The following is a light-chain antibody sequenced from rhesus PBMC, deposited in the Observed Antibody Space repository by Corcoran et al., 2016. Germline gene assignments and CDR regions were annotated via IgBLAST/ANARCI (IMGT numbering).Light chain of an antibody. Sequence: DIQMTQSPSSLSASVGDTVTITCRASQGISSHLNWFQQKPGKAPKVLIYAASRLESGVPSRFSGSGSGTDFTLTISSLQPEDFAAYYCLQGYSTPFTFGPGTKLDIK. J-gene: IGKJ3*01. V-gene: IGKV1-28*02. CDR1: QGISSH. CDR2: AAS. CDR3: LQGYSTPFT.